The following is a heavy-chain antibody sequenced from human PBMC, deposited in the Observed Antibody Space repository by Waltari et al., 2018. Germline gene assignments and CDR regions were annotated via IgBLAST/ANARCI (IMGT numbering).Heavy chain of an antibody. V-gene: IGHV3-21*01. CDR3: AREVAWFGELYYYYYGMDV. CDR1: GFTFSSYS. Sequence: EVQLVESGGGLVKPGGSLRLSCAASGFTFSSYSMNWVRQAPGKGLEWVSSISSSSSYIDYADSVKGRFTISRDNAKNSLYLQMNSLRAEDTAVYYCAREVAWFGELYYYYYGMDVWGQGTTVTVSS. J-gene: IGHJ6*02. CDR2: ISSSSSYI. D-gene: IGHD3-10*01.